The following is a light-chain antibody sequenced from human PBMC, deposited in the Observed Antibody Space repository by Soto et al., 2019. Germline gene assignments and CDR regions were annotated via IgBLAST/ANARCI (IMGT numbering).Light chain of an antibody. J-gene: IGKJ2*01. V-gene: IGKV1-5*03. CDR2: KAS. CDR3: QQYKGDSYT. CDR1: QSISSW. Sequence: PITQAPATLSASVGARVTITCRASQSISSWLAWYQQKQGTAPRLLIYKASSLQSGVPSRFSVSGSGTELTINISRLKPEDGETDEGQQYKGDSYTFGQGTKVDIK.